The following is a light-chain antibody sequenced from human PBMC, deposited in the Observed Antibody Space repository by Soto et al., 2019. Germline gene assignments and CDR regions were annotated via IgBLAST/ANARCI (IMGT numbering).Light chain of an antibody. CDR3: QKYDTART. V-gene: IGKV1-27*01. CDR1: HDIRNY. J-gene: IGKJ1*01. CDR2: AAS. Sequence: DVPMTQSPSSLSASVGDRVTITCRASHDIRNYLAWYQHKPGKVPKLLIYAASTLQSGAPSRFSGSGYGTDFTLTISSLQPEDVAIYYCQKYDTARTFGQGNKVEI.